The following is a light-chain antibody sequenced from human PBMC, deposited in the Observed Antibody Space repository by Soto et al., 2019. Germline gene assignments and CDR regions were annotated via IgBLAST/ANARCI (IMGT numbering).Light chain of an antibody. Sequence: AIQLTQSTSSLSASVGDRVTITCRASQGISSALAWYQQKPGKAPKLLIYDASSLESGVPSRFSGSGSGTEFTLTISSLQADDFATYYCQQSDTYPLTFGQGTRLEIK. V-gene: IGKV1-13*02. CDR2: DAS. J-gene: IGKJ5*01. CDR3: QQSDTYPLT. CDR1: QGISSA.